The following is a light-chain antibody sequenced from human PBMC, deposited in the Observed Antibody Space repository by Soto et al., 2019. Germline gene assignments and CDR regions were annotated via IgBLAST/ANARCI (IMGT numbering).Light chain of an antibody. J-gene: IGLJ2*01. Sequence: QSVLTQPASVSGSPGQSITISCTGTSSDVGGYNHVSWYQQHPGKAPKLMIYDVSNRPSGVSYRFSGSKSGNTASLTISGLQAEDEADYYCSSYTSSSTLVFGGGTKLTVL. CDR3: SSYTSSSTLV. V-gene: IGLV2-14*03. CDR2: DVS. CDR1: SSDVGGYNH.